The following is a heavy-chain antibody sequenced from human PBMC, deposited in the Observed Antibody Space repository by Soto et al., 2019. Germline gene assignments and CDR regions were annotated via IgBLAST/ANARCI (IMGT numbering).Heavy chain of an antibody. J-gene: IGHJ6*02. CDR2: INHSGST. V-gene: IGHV4-34*01. CDR1: GGSFSGYY. Sequence: PSETLSLTCAVYGGSFSGYYWSWIRQPPGKGLEWIGEINHSGSTNYNPSLKSRVTISVDTSKNQFSLKLSSVTAADTAVYYCASLLGSGYFSGGSDYYYYYGMDVWGQGTTVTVSS. CDR3: ASLLGSGYFSGGSDYYYYYGMDV. D-gene: IGHD3-3*01.